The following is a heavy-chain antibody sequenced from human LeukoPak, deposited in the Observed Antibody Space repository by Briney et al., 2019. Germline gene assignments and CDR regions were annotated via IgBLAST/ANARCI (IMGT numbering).Heavy chain of an antibody. D-gene: IGHD3-10*01. CDR3: ATDPHYYGSGSYVDY. V-gene: IGHV3-23*01. CDR1: GFTFSSYA. J-gene: IGHJ4*02. CDR2: ISGSGGST. Sequence: GGSLRLSRAASGFTFSSYAMSWVRQAPGKGLEWVSAISGSGGSTYYADSVKGRFTISRDNSKNTLYLQMNSLRAEDTAVYYCATDPHYYGSGSYVDYRGQGTLVTVSS.